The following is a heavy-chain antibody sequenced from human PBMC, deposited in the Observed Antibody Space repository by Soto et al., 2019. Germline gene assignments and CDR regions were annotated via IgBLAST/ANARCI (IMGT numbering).Heavy chain of an antibody. Sequence: QAPLVESGGGVVQPGRSLRLSCAASGFTFTTSGLHWVRQAPGTGLAWVAAISFDGGDQHYADSVKGRFTVSRDHSKNTLFLQMDSLRAEDTAVYYCAKDSREIAGGSGGWFHPWGQGTLVIVSS. J-gene: IGHJ5*02. D-gene: IGHD1-26*01. CDR2: ISFDGGDQ. V-gene: IGHV3-30*18. CDR3: AKDSREIAGGSGGWFHP. CDR1: GFTFTTSG.